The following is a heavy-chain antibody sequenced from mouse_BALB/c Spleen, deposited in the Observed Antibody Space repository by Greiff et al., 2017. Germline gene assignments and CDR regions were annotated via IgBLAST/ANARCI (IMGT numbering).Heavy chain of an antibody. CDR3: ARAPLTGTAMDY. J-gene: IGHJ4*01. V-gene: IGHV5-6-3*01. D-gene: IGHD4-1*01. Sequence: VQLQQSGGGLVQPGGSLKLSCAASGFTFSSYGMSWVRQTPDKRLELVATINSNGGSTYYPDSVKGRFTISRDNAKNTLYLQMSSLKSEDTAMYYCARAPLTGTAMDYWGQGTSVTVSS. CDR1: GFTFSSYG. CDR2: INSNGGST.